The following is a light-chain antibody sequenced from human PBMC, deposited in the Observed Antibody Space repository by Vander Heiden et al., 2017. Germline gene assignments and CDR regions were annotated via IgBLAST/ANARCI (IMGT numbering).Light chain of an antibody. V-gene: IGKV1-39*01. CDR3: QQSDSTPYT. CDR1: QSISSY. CDR2: AAS. Sequence: DIQMTQSPSYLSASVGDSVTITCRASQSISSYLNWYQLKPGKAPKLLIYAASSLQSGVPSRFSGSGSGTDFTLTISSLQPEDFATYYCQQSDSTPYTFGQGTKLEIK. J-gene: IGKJ2*01.